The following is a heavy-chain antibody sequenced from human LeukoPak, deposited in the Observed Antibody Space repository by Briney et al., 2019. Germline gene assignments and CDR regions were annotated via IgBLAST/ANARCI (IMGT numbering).Heavy chain of an antibody. J-gene: IGHJ4*02. CDR2: IYYSGST. Sequence: SETLSLTCTVSGGSINTYYGSWIGQPPGKGLEWIGYIYYSGSTKYNPSLERRISISVDTSKNQFSLRLSSVTAADRAVYYCARGPGSRYLDYWGQGILVTVSS. V-gene: IGHV4-59*01. D-gene: IGHD3-10*01. CDR1: GGSINTYY. CDR3: ARGPGSRYLDY.